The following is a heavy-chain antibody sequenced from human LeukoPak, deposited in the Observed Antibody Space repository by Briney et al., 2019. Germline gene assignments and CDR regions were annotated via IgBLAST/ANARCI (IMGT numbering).Heavy chain of an antibody. CDR2: INSDGSSR. J-gene: IGHJ4*02. D-gene: IGHD6-13*01. Sequence: GGSLRLSCATSGFTFNNAWMSWVRQAPGKGLVWVSRINSDGSSRNYADSVKGRFTISRDNAKNTLYLQMNSLRAEDTAVYYCASASSHRIAAGGDYWGQGTLVTVSS. V-gene: IGHV3-74*01. CDR3: ASASSHRIAAGGDY. CDR1: GFTFNNAW.